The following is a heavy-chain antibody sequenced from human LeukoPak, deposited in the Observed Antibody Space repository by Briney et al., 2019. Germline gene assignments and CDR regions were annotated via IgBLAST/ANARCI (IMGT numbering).Heavy chain of an antibody. Sequence: GGSLRLSWAASGVTFSRDNMNWLRQAPGKGLEGVSSISSSSTYIFYADSVRGRFTISRDNAKNSLYLKMNSMRAEDTAVYYCASLSGYDEGGLDYWGQGPLVTVSS. V-gene: IGHV3-21*01. D-gene: IGHD5-12*01. CDR1: GVTFSRDN. CDR3: ASLSGYDEGGLDY. J-gene: IGHJ4*02. CDR2: ISSSSTYI.